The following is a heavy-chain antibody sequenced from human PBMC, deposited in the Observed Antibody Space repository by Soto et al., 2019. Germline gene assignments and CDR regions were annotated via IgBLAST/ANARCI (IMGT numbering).Heavy chain of an antibody. CDR1: GSSISSGYC. CDR3: ARDDYAQSLEGFDV. D-gene: IGHD4-17*01. V-gene: IGHV4-38-2*02. CDR2: IFHSVIT. J-gene: IGHJ3*01. Sequence: SETLSLTCAVSGSSISSGYCWGWIRQPPGKGLEWIGSIFHSVITKYNPSLESRVTISADTSKNQFSLKLRSVTAADTAIYYCARDDYAQSLEGFDVWGQGKMVTVSS.